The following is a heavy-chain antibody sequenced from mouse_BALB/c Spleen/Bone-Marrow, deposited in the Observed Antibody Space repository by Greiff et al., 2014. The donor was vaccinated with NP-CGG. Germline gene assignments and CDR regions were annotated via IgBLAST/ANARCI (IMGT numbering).Heavy chain of an antibody. J-gene: IGHJ4*01. CDR2: IDPANGNT. V-gene: IGHV14-3*02. D-gene: IGHD2-1*01. Sequence: VQLQQSGAELVKPGASVKLSCTASGFNIKDTYMHWVKQRPEQGLGWIGRIDPANGNTKYDPKFQGKATITADTSYNTAYLQLSSLTSEDTAVYYCAIYYGNYYAMDYWGQGTSVTVSS. CDR3: AIYYGNYYAMDY. CDR1: GFNIKDTY.